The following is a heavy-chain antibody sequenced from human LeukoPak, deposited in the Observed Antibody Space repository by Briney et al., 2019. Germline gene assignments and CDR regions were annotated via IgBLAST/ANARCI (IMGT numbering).Heavy chain of an antibody. CDR2: ISSSSSYI. D-gene: IGHD3-10*01. CDR3: ASGITIRDLDY. J-gene: IGHJ4*01. CDR1: GFTFSSYI. V-gene: IGHV3-21*01. Sequence: PGGSQRLSCAASGFTFSSYIMNWVRQAPGKGLEWVSSISSSSSYIFYADSVKGRFTISRDNAKNSLFLQMISLRAEDTAVYYCASGITIRDLDYWGHGSLVAVSS.